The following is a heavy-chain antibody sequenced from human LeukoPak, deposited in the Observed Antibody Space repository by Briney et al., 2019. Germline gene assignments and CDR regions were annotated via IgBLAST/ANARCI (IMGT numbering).Heavy chain of an antibody. J-gene: IGHJ4*02. V-gene: IGHV4-4*07. Sequence: SETLSLTCTVSGGSISSYYWSWIRQPAGKGLEWIGRIYTSGSTNYNPSLKSRVTISVDTSKNQFSLKLSSVTAADTAVYYCARIDIVVVVAATWGQGTLVTVSS. CDR2: IYTSGST. D-gene: IGHD2-15*01. CDR3: ARIDIVVVVAAT. CDR1: GGSISSYY.